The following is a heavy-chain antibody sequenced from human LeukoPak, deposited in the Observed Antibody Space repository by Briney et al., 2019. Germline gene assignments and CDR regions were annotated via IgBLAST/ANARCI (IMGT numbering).Heavy chain of an antibody. J-gene: IGHJ4*02. D-gene: IGHD3-10*01. V-gene: IGHV3-53*01. CDR2: IYTGGGR. Sequence: PGGSLRLSCAASGFTVSSYYMNWVRQAPGKELEWVSVIYTGGGRYYADSVRGRFTISRDNAKNSVYLQMNSLRAEDTAVYYCATDQLGGYGSYDYWGQGTLVTVSS. CDR3: ATDQLGGYGSYDY. CDR1: GFTVSSYY.